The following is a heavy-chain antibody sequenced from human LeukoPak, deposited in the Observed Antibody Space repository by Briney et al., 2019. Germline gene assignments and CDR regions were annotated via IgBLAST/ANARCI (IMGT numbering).Heavy chain of an antibody. CDR3: ARNLGFGELGSGMDV. V-gene: IGHV3-13*01. Sequence: GGSLRLSCAASGFTFSSYDMHWVRQATGKGLEWVSAIGTAGDTYYPGSVKGRFTISRENAKNSLYLQMNSLRAGDTAVYYCARNLGFGELGSGMDVWGQGTTVTVSS. J-gene: IGHJ6*02. CDR2: IGTAGDT. D-gene: IGHD3-10*01. CDR1: GFTFSSYD.